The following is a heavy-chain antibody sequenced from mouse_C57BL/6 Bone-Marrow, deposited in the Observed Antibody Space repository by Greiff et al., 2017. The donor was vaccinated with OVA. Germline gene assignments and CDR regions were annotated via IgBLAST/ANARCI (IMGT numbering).Heavy chain of an antibody. CDR3: ARGGLRLFAY. V-gene: IGHV1-82*01. CDR1: GYAFSSSW. D-gene: IGHD2-4*01. J-gene: IGHJ3*01. CDR2: IYPGDGDT. Sequence: QVQLKESGPELVKPGASVKISCKASGYAFSSSWMNWVKQRPGNGLEWIGRIYPGDGDTNYNGKFKGKATLTADKSSSTAYMQLSSLTSEDSAVYYCARGGLRLFAYWGQGTLVTVSA.